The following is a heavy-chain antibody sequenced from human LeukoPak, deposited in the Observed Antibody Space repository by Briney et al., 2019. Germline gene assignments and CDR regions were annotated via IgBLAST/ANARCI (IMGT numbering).Heavy chain of an antibody. D-gene: IGHD1-7*01. CDR2: FDPEDGET. CDR3: ARVGQWRNYNAFDI. V-gene: IGHV1-8*02. CDR1: GYTFTSYG. J-gene: IGHJ3*02. Sequence: GASVKVSCKASGYTFTSYGISWVRQAPGQGLEWMGGFDPEDGETIYAQKFQGRVTMTRNTSISTAYMELSSLRSEDTAVYYCARVGQWRNYNAFDIWGQGTMVTVSS.